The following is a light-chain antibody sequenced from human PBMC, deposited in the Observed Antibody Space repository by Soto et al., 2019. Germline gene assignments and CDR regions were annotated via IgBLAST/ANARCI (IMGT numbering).Light chain of an antibody. Sequence: QAVVTQPPSVSGAPGQRVTISCTGSSSNAGTGYDVHWYQHLPGTAPKLLIYANNNRPSGVPDRFSGSKSGTSASLAITGLQAEDEADYYCQSYDTSLTALVFGGGTKLTVL. CDR1: SSNAGTGYD. CDR3: QSYDTSLTALV. CDR2: ANN. J-gene: IGLJ2*01. V-gene: IGLV1-40*01.